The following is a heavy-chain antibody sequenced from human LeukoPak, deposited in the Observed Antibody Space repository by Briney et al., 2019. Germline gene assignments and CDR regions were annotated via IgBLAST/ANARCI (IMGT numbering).Heavy chain of an antibody. Sequence: PGGSLRLSCAASGFTFSSYEMNWVRQAPGKGLEWVSYISSSGSTIYYADSVKGRFTISRDNAKNSLYLQMNSLRVEDTAIYYCAKDAGSFFDHWGQGTLVTVSS. V-gene: IGHV3-48*03. CDR2: ISSSGSTI. J-gene: IGHJ4*02. D-gene: IGHD3-10*01. CDR1: GFTFSSYE. CDR3: AKDAGSFFDH.